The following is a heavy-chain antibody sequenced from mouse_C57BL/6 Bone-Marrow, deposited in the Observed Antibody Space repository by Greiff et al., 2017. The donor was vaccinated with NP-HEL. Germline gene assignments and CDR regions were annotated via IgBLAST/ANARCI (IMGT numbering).Heavy chain of an antibody. J-gene: IGHJ4*01. CDR1: GFTFSSYS. Sequence: EVMLVESGGDLVKPGGSLKLSCAASGFTFSSYSMSWVRQTPDKRLEWVATISSGGSYTYYPDSVKGRFTISRDNAKNTLYLQMSSLKSEDTAMYYCARHSNYAMDYWGQGTSVTVSS. CDR2: ISSGGSYT. V-gene: IGHV5-6*01. D-gene: IGHD1-1*01. CDR3: ARHSNYAMDY.